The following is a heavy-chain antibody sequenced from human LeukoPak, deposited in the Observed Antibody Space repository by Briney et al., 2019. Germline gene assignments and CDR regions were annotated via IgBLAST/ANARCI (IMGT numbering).Heavy chain of an antibody. D-gene: IGHD3-22*01. Sequence: KPSETLSLTCTVSGGSISSYYWSWIRQPAGKGLEWIGRIYTSGSTNYNPSLKSRVTMSVDTSKNQFSLKLSSVTAADTAVYYCARETYYYDSSGIPTGFDPWGQGTLVTVSS. CDR1: GGSISSYY. J-gene: IGHJ5*02. CDR3: ARETYYYDSSGIPTGFDP. V-gene: IGHV4-4*07. CDR2: IYTSGST.